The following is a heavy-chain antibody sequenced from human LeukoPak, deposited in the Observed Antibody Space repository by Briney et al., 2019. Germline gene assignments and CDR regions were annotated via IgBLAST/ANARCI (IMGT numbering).Heavy chain of an antibody. V-gene: IGHV1-18*01. CDR3: ARSRYYYGSGIQQHMDV. CDR1: GYTFTSYG. Sequence: ASVKVSCKASGYTFTSYGISWVRQAPGQGLEWMGWISAYNGNTNYAQKLQGRVTMTTDTSTSTAYMELRSLRSDDTAVYYCARSRYYYGSGIQQHMDVWGQGTTVTVSS. J-gene: IGHJ6*02. D-gene: IGHD3-10*01. CDR2: ISAYNGNT.